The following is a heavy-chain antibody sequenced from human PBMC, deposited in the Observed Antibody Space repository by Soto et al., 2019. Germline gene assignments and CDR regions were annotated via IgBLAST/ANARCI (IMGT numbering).Heavy chain of an antibody. CDR3: AKDDNSEIYPDY. V-gene: IGHV3-23*01. CDR1: GFTFSSHA. D-gene: IGHD1-26*01. CDR2: ISGSGGST. Sequence: EVQLLESGGGLVQPGGSLRLSCAASGFTFSSHAMSWVRQAPGKGLEWVSAISGSGGSTYYADSVKGRFTISRDNSKNTLYLQMNSLRAEDTAVYYCAKDDNSEIYPDYWGQGTLVTVSS. J-gene: IGHJ4*02.